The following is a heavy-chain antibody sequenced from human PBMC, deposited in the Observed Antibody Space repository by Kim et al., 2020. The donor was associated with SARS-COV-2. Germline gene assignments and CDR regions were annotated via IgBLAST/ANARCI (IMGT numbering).Heavy chain of an antibody. J-gene: IGHJ4*01. CDR2: LYYNGGA. CDR3: ARGTRGTTVTTVDY. Sequence: SETLSLTCSVSGGSISSGSHYWSWIRQHPGKGLEWIGYLYYNGGAYYDPSLRGRVTISADTSKNQFSLKVDSVTAADTAIYFCARGTRGTTVTTVDYWGQATLVTV. V-gene: IGHV4-31*03. CDR1: GGSISSGSHY. D-gene: IGHD4-17*01.